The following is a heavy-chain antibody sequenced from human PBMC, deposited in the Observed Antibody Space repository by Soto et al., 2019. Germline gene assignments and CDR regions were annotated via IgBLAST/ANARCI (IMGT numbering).Heavy chain of an antibody. Sequence: QVQLVQSEAEVKKPGSSVKVSCKASGGTFSSYAISWVRQAPGQGLEWMGGIIPIFGTAKYAQKFQGRVTITADESTSTAYRELSSLRSEDTAVDYCARAYSSGWSSDYWGQGTLVTVSS. CDR3: ARAYSSGWSSDY. J-gene: IGHJ4*02. CDR2: IIPIFGTA. D-gene: IGHD6-19*01. V-gene: IGHV1-69*01. CDR1: GGTFSSYA.